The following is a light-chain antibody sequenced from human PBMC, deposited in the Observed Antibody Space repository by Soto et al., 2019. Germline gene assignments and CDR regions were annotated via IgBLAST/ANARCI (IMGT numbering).Light chain of an antibody. CDR3: QQYNHWPRMLS. V-gene: IGKV3-15*01. CDR2: DTS. CDR1: QSLTSN. Sequence: EIILTQSPATLYVPPGERATLSCRASQSLTSNLACYQQRPGQAPRLLIYDTSTRATDIPARFSGSGSGTEFTLTIASLQSEDFAVYYCQQYNHWPRMLSFGGGTRV. J-gene: IGKJ4*01.